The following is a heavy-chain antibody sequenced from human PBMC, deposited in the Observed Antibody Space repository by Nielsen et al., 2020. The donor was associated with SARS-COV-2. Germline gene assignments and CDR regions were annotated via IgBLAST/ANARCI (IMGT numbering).Heavy chain of an antibody. CDR1: GGSISSGGYY. D-gene: IGHD2-21*02. CDR3: ATTPSSVTAYAVGY. J-gene: IGHJ4*02. CDR2: IYYSGST. V-gene: IGHV4-31*03. Sequence: SETLSLTCTVSGGSISSGGYYWSWIRQHPGKGLEWIGYIYYSGSTYYNPSLTSRVTISVDTSKNQFSLKLNSVTAADTAVYYCATTPSSVTAYAVGYWGQGTPVTVSS.